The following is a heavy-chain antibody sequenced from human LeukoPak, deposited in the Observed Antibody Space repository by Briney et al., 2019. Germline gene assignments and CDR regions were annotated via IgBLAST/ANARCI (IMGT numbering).Heavy chain of an antibody. CDR1: GFTFSSDW. V-gene: IGHV3-74*01. Sequence: GGSLRLSCAASGFTFSSDWMHWVRQSPGKGLVWVSRINGDGSSTSYAESVKGRFTISRDNAKNTLYLQMNSLRAEDTAVYYCARGLTGYYGYFEYWGQGILVTVSS. D-gene: IGHD3-9*01. CDR3: ARGLTGYYGYFEY. CDR2: INGDGSST. J-gene: IGHJ4*02.